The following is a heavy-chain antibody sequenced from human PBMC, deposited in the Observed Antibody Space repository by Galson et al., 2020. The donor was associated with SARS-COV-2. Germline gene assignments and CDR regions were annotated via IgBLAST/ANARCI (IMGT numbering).Heavy chain of an antibody. V-gene: IGHV4-30-4*01. Sequence: SLTCTVSGGSISSGDYYWSWIRQPPGQGLEWLGYIYYSRSTYYNPSLKSRVTISVDTSKNQFSLKLSSVTAADTAVYYCARLEYQLPLFGMDVWGQGTTVTVSS. CDR3: ARLEYQLPLFGMDV. D-gene: IGHD2-2*01. J-gene: IGHJ6*02. CDR1: GGSISSGDYY. CDR2: IYYSRST.